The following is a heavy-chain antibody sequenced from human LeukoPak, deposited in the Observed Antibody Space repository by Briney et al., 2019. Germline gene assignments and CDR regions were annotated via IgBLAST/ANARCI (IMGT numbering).Heavy chain of an antibody. CDR1: GGSISSSSYY. Sequence: SETLSLTCTVSGGSISSSSYYWGWIRQPPGKGLEWIGSIYYSGSTYYNPSLKSRVTISVDTSKNQFSLKLSSVTAADTAVYYCARRRKGEITMIPRVRGAFDIWGQGTMVTVSS. D-gene: IGHD3-22*01. CDR2: IYYSGST. V-gene: IGHV4-39*01. CDR3: ARRRKGEITMIPRVRGAFDI. J-gene: IGHJ3*02.